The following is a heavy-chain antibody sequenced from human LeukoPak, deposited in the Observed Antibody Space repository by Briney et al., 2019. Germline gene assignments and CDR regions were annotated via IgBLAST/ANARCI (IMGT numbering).Heavy chain of an antibody. D-gene: IGHD3-16*01. V-gene: IGHV1-18*01. Sequence: ASVKVSCKASGYTFTSYGISWVRQAPGQGLEWMGWISAYNGNTNYAQKLQGRVTMTTDTSTSTAYMELRSLRSDDTAVYYCAREGGNRLDDHRRAFDIWGQGTMVTVSS. CDR1: GYTFTSYG. CDR3: AREGGNRLDDHRRAFDI. CDR2: ISAYNGNT. J-gene: IGHJ3*02.